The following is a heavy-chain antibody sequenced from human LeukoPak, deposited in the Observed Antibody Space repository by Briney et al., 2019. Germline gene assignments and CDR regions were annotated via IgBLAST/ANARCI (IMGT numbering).Heavy chain of an antibody. D-gene: IGHD3-22*01. CDR3: ARAAHDYYDSSGYPPLVDY. CDR1: VYTFTGYY. V-gene: IGHV1-2*04. CDR2: INPNSGGT. J-gene: IGHJ4*02. Sequence: ASVKVSCKASVYTFTGYYMHWVRQAPGQGLEWMGWINPNSGGTNYAQKFQGWVTMTRDTSISTAYMELSRLRSDDTAVYYCARAAHDYYDSSGYPPLVDYWGQGTLVTVSS.